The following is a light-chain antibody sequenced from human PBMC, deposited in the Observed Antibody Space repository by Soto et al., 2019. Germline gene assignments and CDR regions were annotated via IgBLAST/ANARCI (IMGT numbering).Light chain of an antibody. J-gene: IGLJ2*01. CDR1: KLGDKY. V-gene: IGLV3-1*01. CDR2: QYN. CDR3: QAWDSSTYVV. Sequence: SYELTQPPSVSVSPGQTASITCSGDKLGDKYACWYQQKPGQSPVLVIYQYNKRPSGIPERFSGSNSGNTATLTISGTQAMDEADYYCQAWDSSTYVVFGGGTKLTVL.